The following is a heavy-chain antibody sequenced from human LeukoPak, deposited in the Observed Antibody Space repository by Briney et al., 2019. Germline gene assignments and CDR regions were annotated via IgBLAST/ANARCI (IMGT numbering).Heavy chain of an antibody. D-gene: IGHD7-27*01. J-gene: IGHJ6*03. CDR2: IYTSGST. CDR1: GGSISSYY. CDR3: ARGRLGSRPRYYYYMDV. V-gene: IGHV4-4*07. Sequence: SETLSLTCTVSGGSISSYYWSWIRQPAGKGLEWIGRIYTSGSTNYNPSLKSRVTMSVDTSKNQFSLKLSSVTAADTAVYYCARGRLGSRPRYYYYMDVWGKGTTVTVSS.